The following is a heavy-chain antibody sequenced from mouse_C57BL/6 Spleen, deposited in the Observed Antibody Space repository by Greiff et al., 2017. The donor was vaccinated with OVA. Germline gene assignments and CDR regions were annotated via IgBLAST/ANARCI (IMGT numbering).Heavy chain of an antibody. V-gene: IGHV7-3*01. CDR1: GFTFTDYY. Sequence: EVKLVESGGGLVQPGGSLSLSCAASGFTFTDYYMSWVRQPPGKALEWLGFIRNKANGYTTEYSASVKGRFTIYRDNSQSILYLHINALRAEDSATYYCARYYGLDYWGQGTTLTVSS. J-gene: IGHJ2*01. CDR2: IRNKANGYTT. D-gene: IGHD1-1*01. CDR3: ARYYGLDY.